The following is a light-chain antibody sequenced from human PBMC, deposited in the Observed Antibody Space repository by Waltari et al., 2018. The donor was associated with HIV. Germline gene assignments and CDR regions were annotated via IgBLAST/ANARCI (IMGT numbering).Light chain of an antibody. CDR3: CSYVSEIVPCV. J-gene: IGLJ3*02. CDR1: SSDVGAYNL. V-gene: IGLV2-23*02. Sequence: QTALTQPASVSGSPGQSITISCTGTSSDVGAYNLVSWYQQHPGKAPRLIIYDVSERPAGVSNRFTGSKSGNTPSLTISGLQAEDEADYYCCSYVSEIVPCVFGGGTKLTVL. CDR2: DVS.